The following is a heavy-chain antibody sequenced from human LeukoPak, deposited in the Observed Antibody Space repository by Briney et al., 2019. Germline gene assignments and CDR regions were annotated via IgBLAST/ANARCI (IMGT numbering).Heavy chain of an antibody. V-gene: IGHV4-59*01. D-gene: IGHD6-13*01. Sequence: SETLSLTCTVSGGSISGYYWSWIRQPPGKGLEWIGYIYYSGSTNYNPSLKSRVTISVDTSKNQFSLKLISVTAADTAVYYCGRDSRAAGTGVVGGYFGLWGRGTLVTVSS. CDR1: GGSISGYY. J-gene: IGHJ2*01. CDR2: IYYSGST. CDR3: GRDSRAAGTGVVGGYFGL.